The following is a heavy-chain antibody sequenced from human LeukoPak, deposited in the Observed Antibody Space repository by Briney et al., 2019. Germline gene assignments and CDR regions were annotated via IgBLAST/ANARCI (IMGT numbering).Heavy chain of an antibody. CDR1: GGSVSSSSYY. CDR2: VYYTGSS. V-gene: IGHV4-61*01. D-gene: IGHD6-19*01. J-gene: IGHJ3*02. Sequence: PSETLSLTCTVSGGSVSSSSYYWSWIRQPPGKGLEWSGYVYYTGSSNSDPSLKSRVTMFVDTSKNQFSLRLSSVSALDTAVYYCARGAYASAWYAFDIWGPGTGVSVTS. CDR3: ARGAYASAWYAFDI.